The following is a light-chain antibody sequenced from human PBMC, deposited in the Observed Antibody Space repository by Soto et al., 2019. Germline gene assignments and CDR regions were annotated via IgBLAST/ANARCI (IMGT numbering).Light chain of an antibody. CDR2: SAS. V-gene: IGKV1D-12*01. Sequence: DIQMTQSPSSVSASVGDRVTITCRASQGISNSLAWYQQKPGKAPKLLIYSASNLHSGVPSRFSGSGSGTDFTLTIDSLQPEDFATYYCQQADSFPITFGQGTRLEIK. J-gene: IGKJ5*01. CDR3: QQADSFPIT. CDR1: QGISNS.